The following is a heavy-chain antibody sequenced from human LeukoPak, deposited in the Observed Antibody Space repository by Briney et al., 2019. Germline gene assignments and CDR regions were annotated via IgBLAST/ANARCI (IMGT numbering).Heavy chain of an antibody. Sequence: GGSLRLSCAASGFTFSSYSMNWVRQAPGKGLEWVSSISSSSSYIYYADSVKGRFTISRDNAKNSLYLQMNSPRAEDTAVYYCARDDVSRLGMDVWGQGTTVTVSS. J-gene: IGHJ6*02. CDR1: GFTFSSYS. V-gene: IGHV3-21*01. CDR3: ARDDVSRLGMDV. CDR2: ISSSSSYI. D-gene: IGHD3-10*02.